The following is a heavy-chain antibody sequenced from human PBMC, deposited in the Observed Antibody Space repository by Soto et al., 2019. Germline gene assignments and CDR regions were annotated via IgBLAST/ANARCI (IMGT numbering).Heavy chain of an antibody. CDR3: ARFEDSNYPLYYYYYGMDV. V-gene: IGHV3-33*01. CDR2: IWYDGSNK. J-gene: IGHJ6*02. D-gene: IGHD4-4*01. CDR1: GFTFSSYG. Sequence: QVQLVESGGGVVQPGRSLRLSCAASGFTFSSYGMHWVRRAPGKGLEGVAVIWYDGSNKYYADSVKGRFTISRDNSKNTLYLQMNSLRAEDTAVYYCARFEDSNYPLYYYYYGMDVWGQGTTVTVSS.